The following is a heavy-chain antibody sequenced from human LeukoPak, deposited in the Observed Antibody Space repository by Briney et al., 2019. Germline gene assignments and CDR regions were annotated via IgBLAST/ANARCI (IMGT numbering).Heavy chain of an antibody. CDR1: GSSISSSSYY. D-gene: IGHD2-15*01. CDR2: IYYSGST. Sequence: PSETLSLTCTVSGSSISSSSYYWGWIRQPPGKGLEWIGSIYYSGSTYYNPSLKSRVTISVDTSKNQFSLKLSSVTAADTAVYYCARHTGSFRWFDPWGQETLVTVSS. V-gene: IGHV4-39*01. CDR3: ARHTGSFRWFDP. J-gene: IGHJ5*02.